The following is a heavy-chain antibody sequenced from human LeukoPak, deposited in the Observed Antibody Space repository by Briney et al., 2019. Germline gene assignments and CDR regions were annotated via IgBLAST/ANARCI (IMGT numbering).Heavy chain of an antibody. CDR3: ARGPRCLGYCSSTSPNGAFDI. CDR1: GGSISSDY. Sequence: PSETLSLTCTVSGGSISSDYWTWIRQPPGKGPEWIGHISHTGSTTYNPSLKSRATISVDTSKNHFSLRLNSVTAADTAVYFCARGPRCLGYCSSTSPNGAFDIWGQGTMVTVSS. D-gene: IGHD2-2*01. V-gene: IGHV4-59*01. J-gene: IGHJ3*02. CDR2: ISHTGST.